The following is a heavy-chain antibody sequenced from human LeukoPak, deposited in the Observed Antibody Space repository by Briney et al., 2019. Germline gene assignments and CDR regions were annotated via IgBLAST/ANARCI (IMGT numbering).Heavy chain of an antibody. CDR2: IIHSGST. D-gene: IGHD2-15*01. CDR3: ARLMVVAARGFDY. Sequence: SETLSLTCAVYGGSFSGFYWSWIRQPPGKGLEWIGEIIHSGSTNYSPSLKSRVTISVDTSKNQFSLKLSSVTAADTAVYYCARLMVVAARGFDYWGQGTLVTVSS. J-gene: IGHJ4*02. V-gene: IGHV4-34*12. CDR1: GGSFSGFY.